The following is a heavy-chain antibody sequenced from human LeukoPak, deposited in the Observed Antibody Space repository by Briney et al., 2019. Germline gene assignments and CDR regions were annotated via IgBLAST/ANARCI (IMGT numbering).Heavy chain of an antibody. Sequence: GGSLRLSCAASGFTVSSNSMSWVRQAPGKGLEWVSVIYSGGTTYYADSVKGRFTISRDNSKNTLYLQMNSLRAEDTAVYYCARGYTSDAFDIWAKGQWSPSLQ. CDR3: ARGYTSDAFDI. D-gene: IGHD1-1*01. CDR1: GFTVSSNS. J-gene: IGHJ3*02. V-gene: IGHV3-66*02. CDR2: IYSGGTT.